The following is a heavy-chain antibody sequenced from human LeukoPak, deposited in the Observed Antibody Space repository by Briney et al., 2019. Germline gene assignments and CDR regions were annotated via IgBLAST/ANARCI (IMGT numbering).Heavy chain of an antibody. CDR3: ARDDYGSSQGYGMDV. CDR1: GYTFTSYG. D-gene: IGHD4-17*01. V-gene: IGHV1-18*01. J-gene: IGHJ6*02. CDR2: ISAYNGNT. Sequence: VASVKVSCKASGYTFTSYGISWVRQAPGQGLEWMGWISAYNGNTNYAQKLQGRVTMTTDTSTSTAYMELRSLRSDDTAVYYCARDDYGSSQGYGMDVWGQGTTVTVSS.